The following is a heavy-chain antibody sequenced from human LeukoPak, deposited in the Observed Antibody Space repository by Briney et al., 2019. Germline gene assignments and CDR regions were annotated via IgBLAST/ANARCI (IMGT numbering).Heavy chain of an antibody. J-gene: IGHJ4*02. CDR1: GGSFSGYY. V-gene: IGHV4-34*01. D-gene: IGHD3-22*01. Sequence: PSETLSLTCAVYGGSFSGYYWSWIRQPPGKGLEWIGEINHSGSTNYNPSLKSRVTISVDTSKNQFSLKLSSVTAADTAVYYCARGSRVLDYYDSSGYYGDPRPLNIDYWGQGTLVTVSS. CDR3: ARGSRVLDYYDSSGYYGDPRPLNIDY. CDR2: INHSGST.